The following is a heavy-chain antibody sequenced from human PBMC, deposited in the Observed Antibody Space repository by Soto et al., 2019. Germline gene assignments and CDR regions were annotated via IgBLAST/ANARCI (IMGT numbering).Heavy chain of an antibody. V-gene: IGHV3-9*01. CDR3: AKDMALASSSYWKGGVYY. J-gene: IGHJ4*02. CDR1: GFTFDDYA. CDR2: ISWNSGSI. D-gene: IGHD6-13*01. Sequence: PGGSLRLSCAASGFTFDDYAMHWVRQAPGKGLEWVSGISWNSGSIGYAASVKGRFTISRDNAKNSLYLQMNSLRAEDTALYYCAKDMALASSSYWKGGVYYWGRGTLVTVSS.